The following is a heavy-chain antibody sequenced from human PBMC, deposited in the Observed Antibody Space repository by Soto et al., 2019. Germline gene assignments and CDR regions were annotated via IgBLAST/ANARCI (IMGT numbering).Heavy chain of an antibody. J-gene: IGHJ6*02. CDR3: AVGFKLDYYSLVV. D-gene: IGHD3-10*01. V-gene: IGHV1-69*01. CDR2: VIPMFGTA. CDR1: GGIFTASA. Sequence: QVQLVQSGAEVRKPGSSVKVSCRSSGGIFTASAISWVRQAPGQGPEWMGGVIPMFGTANYPQRFQGRVTINADESTNTVYMQLSSLRSEDTAVYFCAVGFKLDYYSLVVWGQGTTVTVSS.